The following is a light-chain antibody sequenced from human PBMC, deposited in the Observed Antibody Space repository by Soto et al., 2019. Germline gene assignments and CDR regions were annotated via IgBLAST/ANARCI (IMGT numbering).Light chain of an antibody. CDR2: DAS. CDR3: QHYGNFPWT. Sequence: DIQMNQSPSSLSASVGDRVTITCQASQDISSSLNWYQQKQGKAPNLLIYDASTLETGVPSRFSGSGSGTDFSFTISSLQPEDIATYFCQHYGNFPWTFGQGTKVEIK. CDR1: QDISSS. J-gene: IGKJ1*01. V-gene: IGKV1-33*01.